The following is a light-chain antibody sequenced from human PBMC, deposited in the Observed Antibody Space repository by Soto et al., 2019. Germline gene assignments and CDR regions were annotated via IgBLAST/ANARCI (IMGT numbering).Light chain of an antibody. Sequence: IQVTQSPASLSASVGDRVTITCQASQNINNYLNWYQQKPGRAPKLLSYDASNLEAGVPSRFRGSGSGTDFTFTISRLQPEDIATYYCQQYENLPTFGQGTRLETK. CDR3: QQYENLPT. V-gene: IGKV1-33*01. CDR2: DAS. CDR1: QNINNY. J-gene: IGKJ5*01.